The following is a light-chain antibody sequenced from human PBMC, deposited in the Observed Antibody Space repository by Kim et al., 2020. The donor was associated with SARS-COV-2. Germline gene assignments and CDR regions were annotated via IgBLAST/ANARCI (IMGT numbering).Light chain of an antibody. CDR2: EVT. J-gene: IGLJ3*02. CDR3: SSYTSSSGLMV. Sequence: QSITISCTGTSSDVDDYNYVSWYQQHPGKAPKLMIYEVTKRPSGVSDRFSGSKSGNTASLTISGLQAEDEADYYCSSYTSSSGLMVFGGGTQLTVL. CDR1: SSDVDDYNY. V-gene: IGLV2-14*01.